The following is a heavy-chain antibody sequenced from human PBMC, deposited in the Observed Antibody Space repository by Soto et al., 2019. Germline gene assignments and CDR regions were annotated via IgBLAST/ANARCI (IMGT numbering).Heavy chain of an antibody. CDR1: GYTFTSYG. J-gene: IGHJ6*02. D-gene: IGHD2-2*01. Sequence: GASVKVSCKASGYTFTSYGISWVRQARGQGLEWMGWISAYNGNTNYAQKLQGRVTMTTDTSTSTAYIELRSLRSDDTAVYYCARDRGIVVVPAAPVGNYYYYYGMDVWGQGTTVTVSS. CDR2: ISAYNGNT. CDR3: ARDRGIVVVPAAPVGNYYYYYGMDV. V-gene: IGHV1-18*01.